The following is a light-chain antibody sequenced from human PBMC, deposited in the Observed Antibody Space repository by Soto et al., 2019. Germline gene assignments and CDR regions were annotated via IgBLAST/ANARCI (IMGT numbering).Light chain of an antibody. Sequence: DIQMTQSPSSLSASVGVRVTITCRASQSISSYLNWYQQKPGKAPMLLIYAASSLQSGVPSRFSGSGSGTDFTLTISSLQPEDFATYYCQQSYSTPYTFGQGTKLEIK. V-gene: IGKV1-39*01. CDR3: QQSYSTPYT. CDR2: AAS. CDR1: QSISSY. J-gene: IGKJ2*01.